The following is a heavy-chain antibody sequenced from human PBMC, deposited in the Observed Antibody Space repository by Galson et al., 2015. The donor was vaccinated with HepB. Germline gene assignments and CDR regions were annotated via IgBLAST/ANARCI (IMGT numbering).Heavy chain of an antibody. J-gene: IGHJ6*02. V-gene: IGHV4-39*07. CDR1: DGSISSSRYS. Sequence: ETLSLTCTVSDGSISSSRYSWGWIRQAPGKGLERIGRIHYSGTTYYNPSLRSRVTISVDTSKSQFSLKLTSVTAADAAVYYCARDHGPADTQADYYSYNGMDVWGQGTTVTVSS. D-gene: IGHD2-2*01. CDR3: ARDHGPADTQADYYSYNGMDV. CDR2: IHYSGTT.